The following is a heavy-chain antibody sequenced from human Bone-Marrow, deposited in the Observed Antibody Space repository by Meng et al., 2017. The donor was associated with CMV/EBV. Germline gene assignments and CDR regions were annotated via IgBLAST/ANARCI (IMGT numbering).Heavy chain of an antibody. CDR1: GFTFSSYA. D-gene: IGHD2-2*01. Sequence: GGSLRLSCAASGFTFSSYAMHWVRQAPGKGLEWVAVISYDGSNKYYADSVKGRFTISRDNSKNTLYLQMNSLRAEDTAVYYCAREGYCSSTSCPRAMDFWGQGTTVTVSS. CDR2: ISYDGSNK. CDR3: AREGYCSSTSCPRAMDF. V-gene: IGHV3-30*04. J-gene: IGHJ6*02.